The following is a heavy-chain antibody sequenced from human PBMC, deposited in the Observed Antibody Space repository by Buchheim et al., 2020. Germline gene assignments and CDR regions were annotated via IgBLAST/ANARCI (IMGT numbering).Heavy chain of an antibody. V-gene: IGHV3-30*04. D-gene: IGHD1-26*01. CDR3: ARSLSGSLSYWYFDL. CDR2: ILYDGSNK. CDR1: GFTFSSYA. J-gene: IGHJ2*01. Sequence: QVQLVESGGGVVQPGRSLRLSCAASGFTFSSYAMHWVRQAPGKGLEWVAVILYDGSNKYYADSVKGRFTISRDNSKHTLYLQMNSLRAEDTAVYYCARSLSGSLSYWYFDLWGRGTL.